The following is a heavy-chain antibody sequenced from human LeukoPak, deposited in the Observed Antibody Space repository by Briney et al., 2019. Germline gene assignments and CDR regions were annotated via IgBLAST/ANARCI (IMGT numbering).Heavy chain of an antibody. CDR1: GGSFSSYY. D-gene: IGHD6-19*01. Sequence: SESLSLTCTVSGGSFSSYYWSWIRQPPGKGLEWIGYIYYSGSTSYNPSLKSRVTISVDTSKNQFSLKLSSVTAADTAVYYCARRGRGWDPFDYWGQGTLVTVSS. J-gene: IGHJ4*02. V-gene: IGHV4-59*08. CDR2: IYYSGST. CDR3: ARRGRGWDPFDY.